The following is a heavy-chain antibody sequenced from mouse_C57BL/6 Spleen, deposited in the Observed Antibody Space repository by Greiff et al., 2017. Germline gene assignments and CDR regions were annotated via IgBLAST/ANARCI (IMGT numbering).Heavy chain of an antibody. CDR3: ARVGSSYNFDY. CDR1: GFTFSSYA. J-gene: IGHJ2*01. V-gene: IGHV5-4*01. D-gene: IGHD1-1*01. CDR2: ISDGGSYT. Sequence: EVHLVESGGGLVKPGGSLKLSCAASGFTFSSYAMSWVRQTPEKRLEWVATISDGGSYTYYPDNVKGRFTISRDNAKNNLYLQMSHLKSEDTAMYYCARVGSSYNFDYWGQGTTLTVSS.